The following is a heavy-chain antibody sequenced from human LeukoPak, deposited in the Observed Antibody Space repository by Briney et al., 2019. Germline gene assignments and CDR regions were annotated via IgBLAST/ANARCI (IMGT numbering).Heavy chain of an antibody. Sequence: GGSLRLSCTASGFTFGDYAMSWVRQAPGKGLEWVGFIRSKAYGGTTEYAASVKGRFTISRDDSKSIAYLQMNSLRAEDTAVYYCAKEDCSGGSCFTYSFDYWGQGTLVTVSS. V-gene: IGHV3-49*04. CDR3: AKEDCSGGSCFTYSFDY. CDR2: IRSKAYGGTT. D-gene: IGHD2-15*01. J-gene: IGHJ4*02. CDR1: GFTFGDYA.